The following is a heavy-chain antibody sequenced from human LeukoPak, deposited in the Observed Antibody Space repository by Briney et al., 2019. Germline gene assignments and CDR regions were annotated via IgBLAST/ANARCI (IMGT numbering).Heavy chain of an antibody. CDR1: GFIFRNYA. CDR3: ARNDYGTYYFDY. CDR2: ISYHGSNK. J-gene: IGHJ4*02. D-gene: IGHD4-17*01. V-gene: IGHV3-30-3*01. Sequence: LAGGSLRLSCAASGFIFRNYAMHWVRQAPGKGLEWVAVISYHGSNKYYADSVKGRFTISRDNSKNTLYLQMNSLRAEDTAVYYCARNDYGTYYFDYWGQGTLVTVSS.